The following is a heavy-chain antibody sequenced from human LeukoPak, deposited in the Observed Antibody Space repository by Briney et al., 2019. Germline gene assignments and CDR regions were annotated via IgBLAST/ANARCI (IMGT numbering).Heavy chain of an antibody. CDR2: FYSGGST. J-gene: IGHJ3*02. Sequence: GGSLRLSCAASGFTVSSNYMSWVRQAPGKGLEWVSVFYSGGSTYYAESVKGRFTISRDNSKNTLYLQMNSLRAEDTAVYYCARYYDSGGYTPGAFDIWGQGTMVTVSS. CDR3: ARYYDSGGYTPGAFDI. V-gene: IGHV3-53*01. CDR1: GFTVSSNY. D-gene: IGHD3-22*01.